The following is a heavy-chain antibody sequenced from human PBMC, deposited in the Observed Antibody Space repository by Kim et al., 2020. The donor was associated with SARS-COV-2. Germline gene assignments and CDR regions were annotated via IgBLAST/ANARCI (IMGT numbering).Heavy chain of an antibody. Sequence: GGSLRLSCTGSGFNFGDYALTWVRQTPGKGLEWIGFIRSETYGGTTDSAASLKGRFTISRDDSKTVAYLQMNSLKTDDTAVYYCCRSPFSASRYYGNYYYFIDVWGKGTTVTVSS. V-gene: IGHV3-49*04. CDR3: CRSPFSASRYYGNYYYFIDV. CDR2: IRSETYGGTT. CDR1: GFNFGDYA. D-gene: IGHD3-3*01. J-gene: IGHJ6*03.